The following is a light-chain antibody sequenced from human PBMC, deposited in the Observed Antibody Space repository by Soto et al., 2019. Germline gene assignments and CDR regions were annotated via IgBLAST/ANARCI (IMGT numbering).Light chain of an antibody. CDR1: STDVGGYNY. CDR3: SSYAGNNIHYV. V-gene: IGLV2-8*01. J-gene: IGLJ1*01. CDR2: EVS. Sequence: QSALTQPPSASGSAGQSVTISCTGTSTDVGGYNYVSWYQQHPGKAPKLMIYEVSKRPSGVPDRFSGSKSGNTASLTVSGHQAEDEADYYFSSYAGNNIHYVFGTGTKVTVL.